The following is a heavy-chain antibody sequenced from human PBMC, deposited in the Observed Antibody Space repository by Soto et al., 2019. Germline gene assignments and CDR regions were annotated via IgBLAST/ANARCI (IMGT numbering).Heavy chain of an antibody. V-gene: IGHV3-30*09. CDR1: GFKYTDFA. J-gene: IGHJ6*02. CDR2: ISYDGSDK. CDR3: ARRAWDSYYAIDV. Sequence: VQLVESGGGEVQPGRSLRLSCAASGFKYTDFALHWVRQAPGKGLEWVAIISYDGSDKYYADSVKGRFDISRDNPKNTLYLEMNSLRPEDTAVYFCARRAWDSYYAIDVWGQGTPVTVFS. D-gene: IGHD3-22*01.